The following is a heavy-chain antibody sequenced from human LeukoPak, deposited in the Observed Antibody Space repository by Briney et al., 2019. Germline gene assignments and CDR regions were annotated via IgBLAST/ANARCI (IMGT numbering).Heavy chain of an antibody. D-gene: IGHD3-22*01. Sequence: SETLSLTCTVSGGSISSGDYYWSWIRQPPGKGLEWIGYIYYSGSTYYNPSLKSRVTISVDTSKNQFSLKLSSVTAADTAVYYCARDRPFYYYDSSGYYYGAFDIWGQGTMVTVSS. CDR1: GGSISSGDYY. V-gene: IGHV4-30-4*01. J-gene: IGHJ3*02. CDR2: IYYSGST. CDR3: ARDRPFYYYDSSGYYYGAFDI.